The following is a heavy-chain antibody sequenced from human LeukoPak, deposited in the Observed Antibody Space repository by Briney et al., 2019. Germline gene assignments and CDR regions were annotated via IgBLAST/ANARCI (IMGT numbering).Heavy chain of an antibody. CDR1: GYSFTNYW. D-gene: IGHD2-2*01. Sequence: GESLKISCKGSGYSFTNYWISWVRQMPGKGLEWMGRIDPSDSYASYSPSFQGHVTIPADRPISTVYLQWSSLKASDTAIYYCARQVDCSTTSCYPPEFDFWGQGTLVTVSS. CDR2: IDPSDSYA. CDR3: ARQVDCSTTSCYPPEFDF. V-gene: IGHV5-10-1*01. J-gene: IGHJ4*02.